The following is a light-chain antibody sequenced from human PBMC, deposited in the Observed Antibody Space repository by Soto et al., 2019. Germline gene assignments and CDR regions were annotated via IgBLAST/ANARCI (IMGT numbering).Light chain of an antibody. CDR3: QQSYSTPPT. CDR1: QTISSH. Sequence: DIQMTQSPSSLSASVGDRVIITCRASQTISSHLNWYQQKPGKAPNLLVYAASSLQSGVPSRFSGSGSGTDFTLTISSLQPEDFATYYCQQSYSTPPTFGGGTKVDIK. V-gene: IGKV1-39*01. J-gene: IGKJ4*01. CDR2: AAS.